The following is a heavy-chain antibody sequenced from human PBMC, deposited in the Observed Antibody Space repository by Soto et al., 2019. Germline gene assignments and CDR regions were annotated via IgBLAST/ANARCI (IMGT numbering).Heavy chain of an antibody. J-gene: IGHJ6*03. CDR3: ARSLAMTVTRRGDYYYSSMYF. D-gene: IGHD4-17*01. V-gene: IGHV4-34*01. CDR2: INHSGST. CDR1: GGPFSGYY. Sequence: PSEPLSLTCAVYGGPFSGYYWSWIRQPPGKGLEWIGEINHSGSTNYNPSLKTRLPISVDTSKNQSSLKLSSVTAADTAVYYCARSLAMTVTRRGDYYYSSMYFWGKGTRFTVP.